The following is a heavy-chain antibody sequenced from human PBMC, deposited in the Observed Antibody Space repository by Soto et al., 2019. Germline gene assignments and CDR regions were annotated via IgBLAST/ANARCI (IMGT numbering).Heavy chain of an antibody. J-gene: IGHJ6*02. Sequence: PSETLSLTCTVSGGSISSYYWNWIRQPPGKGLEWIGYIYYSGSTYYNPSLKSRVTISVDTSKNQFSLKLSSVTAADTAVYYCARVFGFGGMDVWGQGTTVTVS. D-gene: IGHD3-10*01. V-gene: IGHV4-59*12. CDR3: ARVFGFGGMDV. CDR2: IYYSGST. CDR1: GGSISSYY.